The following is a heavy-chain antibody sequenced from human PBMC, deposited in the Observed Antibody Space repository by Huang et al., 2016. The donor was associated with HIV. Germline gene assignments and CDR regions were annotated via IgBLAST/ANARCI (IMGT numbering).Heavy chain of an antibody. D-gene: IGHD5-18*01. Sequence: QVQLVESGGGVVQPGRSLRLSCAASGFPFNNHAMHWVRQAPGKRLSCVAVISNDGSNNYYADSVKGRFTISRDSSKSTLFLHMTSLRTEDTAVYYCARAKDTWDAYDIWGQGTMVIVSS. CDR1: GFPFNNHA. V-gene: IGHV3-30-3*01. J-gene: IGHJ3*02. CDR3: ARAKDTWDAYDI. CDR2: ISNDGSNN.